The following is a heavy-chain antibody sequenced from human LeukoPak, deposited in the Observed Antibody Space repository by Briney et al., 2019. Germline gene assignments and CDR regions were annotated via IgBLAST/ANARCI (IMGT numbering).Heavy chain of an antibody. CDR3: ARDRGHTFDY. J-gene: IGHJ4*02. Sequence: GGSLRLSCAASGFTFTSYWMHWVRQAPGKGLVWVSLINSDGSTTTYAASVKGRFTISRDNAKNTVDLQMNSLTAEDTAVYYCARDRGHTFDYWGQGTLVTVSS. D-gene: IGHD5-18*01. CDR1: GFTFTSYW. CDR2: INSDGSTT. V-gene: IGHV3-74*01.